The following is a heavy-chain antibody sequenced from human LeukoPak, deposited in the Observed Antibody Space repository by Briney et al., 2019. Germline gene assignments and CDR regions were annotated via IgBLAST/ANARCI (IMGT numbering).Heavy chain of an antibody. CDR2: INAGNGNT. V-gene: IGHV1-3*01. Sequence: ASVKVSCKASGYTFTSYAMHWVRQAPGQRLEWMGWINAGNGNTKYSQKFQGRVTITRDTSASTAYMELSSLRSEDTAVYYCARGGSSGWYSRFDPWGQGTLVTVSS. CDR3: ARGGSSGWYSRFDP. D-gene: IGHD6-19*01. J-gene: IGHJ5*02. CDR1: GYTFTSYA.